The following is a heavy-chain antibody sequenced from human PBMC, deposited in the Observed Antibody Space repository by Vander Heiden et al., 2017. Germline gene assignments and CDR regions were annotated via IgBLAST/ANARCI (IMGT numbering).Heavy chain of an antibody. CDR3: ARHRPIRGGHNGWFDP. CDR1: GGSISSSSYY. CDR2: IYYSGST. D-gene: IGHD2-15*01. V-gene: IGHV4-39*01. J-gene: IGHJ5*02. Sequence: QLQLQESGPGLVKPSETLSLTCTVSGGSISSSSYYWGWIRQPPGKGLEWIGRIYYSGSTYYNPSLKSRVTISVDTSKNQFSLKLSSVTAADTAVYYCARHRPIRGGHNGWFDPWGQGTLVTVSS.